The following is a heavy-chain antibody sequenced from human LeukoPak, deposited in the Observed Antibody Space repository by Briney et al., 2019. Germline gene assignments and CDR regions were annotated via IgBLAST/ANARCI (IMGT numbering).Heavy chain of an antibody. V-gene: IGHV4-38-2*01. Sequence: SETLSLTCSVSGYSINSGYFGGWIRQPPGKGLEWIGSISPSGNTYYSPSLKSRVTISLDTSKNQFSLELRSVTAADTAVYFCARSPHILTGENFDYWGQGTLVTVSS. CDR3: ARSPHILTGENFDY. CDR1: GYSINSGYF. J-gene: IGHJ4*02. D-gene: IGHD3-9*01. CDR2: ISPSGNT.